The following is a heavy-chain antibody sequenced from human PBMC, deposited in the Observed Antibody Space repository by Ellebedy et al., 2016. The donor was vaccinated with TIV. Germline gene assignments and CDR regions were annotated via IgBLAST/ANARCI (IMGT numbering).Heavy chain of an antibody. Sequence: PGGSLRLSCVASGFTFSDYGMHRVRQAPGKGLEWVAVISNDGRSKKHADSVKGRFTSSRDNPKSTLYLQMDSLRADDTAVYYCAPGGTTTVKKGFGYWGQGTLVTVSS. CDR2: ISNDGRSK. J-gene: IGHJ4*02. V-gene: IGHV3-30*03. CDR3: APGGTTTVKKGFGY. CDR1: GFTFSDYG. D-gene: IGHD4-17*01.